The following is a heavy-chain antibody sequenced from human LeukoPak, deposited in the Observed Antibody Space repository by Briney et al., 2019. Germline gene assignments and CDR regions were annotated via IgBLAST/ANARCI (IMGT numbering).Heavy chain of an antibody. CDR1: GYTFTSYG. D-gene: IGHD3-10*01. Sequence: GASVKVSCKASGYTFTSYGISWVRQAPGQGREWMGWNSAYNGNTNSAQKFQGRVTMTTDTSTSTAYMELRSLRSDDTAVYYCARAGTAYGSGRWFDPWGQGTLVTVSS. V-gene: IGHV1-18*01. J-gene: IGHJ5*02. CDR2: NSAYNGNT. CDR3: ARAGTAYGSGRWFDP.